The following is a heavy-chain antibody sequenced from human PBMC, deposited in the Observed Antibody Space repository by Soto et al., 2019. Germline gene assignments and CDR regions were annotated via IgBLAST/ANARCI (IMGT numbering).Heavy chain of an antibody. V-gene: IGHV4-39*01. CDR2: IYYNGFT. D-gene: IGHD3-3*01. Sequence: QLQLQESGPGLVKPSETLSLSCSVSGGSISSNSHYWAWLRQPPGKGLEWIGSIYYNGFTYYSPSLKSRLTISVDTSKNQFSLELLSVTPADTAVYYCARQDDFWSGYNTFDSWGQGTLVTVSS. CDR1: GGSISSNSHY. CDR3: ARQDDFWSGYNTFDS. J-gene: IGHJ4*02.